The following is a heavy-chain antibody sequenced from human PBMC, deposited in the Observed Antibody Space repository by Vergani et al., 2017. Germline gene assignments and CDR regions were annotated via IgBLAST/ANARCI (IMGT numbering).Heavy chain of an antibody. J-gene: IGHJ6*03. Sequence: QVQLQQWGAGLLKPSETLSLTCAVYGGSFSGYYWSWIRQPPGKGLEWIGELNHSGSTNYNPSLKSRVTISVDTSKNQFSLKLSSVTAADTAVYYCARGRSSRPPYYYYYYMDVWGKGTTVTVSS. V-gene: IGHV4-34*01. CDR3: ARGRSSRPPYYYYYYMDV. CDR1: GGSFSGYY. CDR2: LNHSGST. D-gene: IGHD6-19*01.